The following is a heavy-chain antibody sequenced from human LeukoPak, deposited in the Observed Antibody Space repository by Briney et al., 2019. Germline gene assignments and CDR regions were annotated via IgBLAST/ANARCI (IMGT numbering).Heavy chain of an antibody. CDR1: GFSFSSYS. CDR2: ISSSSRYR. CDR3: VKAAGHDNRDDSFDI. D-gene: IGHD3-22*01. Sequence: PGGSLRLSCAASGFSFSSYSMNWVRQAPGKGLEWVSSISSSSRYRYYAASVKGRFTISRDNAKNSLYLQINSLTVEDTASYYCVKAAGHDNRDDSFDIWGLGTMVTVSS. V-gene: IGHV3-21*04. J-gene: IGHJ3*02.